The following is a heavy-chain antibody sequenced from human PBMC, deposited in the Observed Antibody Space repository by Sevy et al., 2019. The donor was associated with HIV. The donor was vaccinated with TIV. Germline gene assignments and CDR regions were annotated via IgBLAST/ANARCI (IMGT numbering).Heavy chain of an antibody. CDR3: CGSGWYGDYYDYGMDV. J-gene: IGHJ6*02. CDR1: GFTFSSYA. CDR2: ISYDGSNK. D-gene: IGHD6-19*01. Sequence: GGSLRLSCAASGFTFSSYAMHWVRQAPGKGLEWVAVISYDGSNKYYADSVKGRFTISRDNSKNTLYLQMNSLRAEDGAGCYGCGSGWYGDYYDYGMDVWGQGTTVTVSS. V-gene: IGHV3-30-3*01.